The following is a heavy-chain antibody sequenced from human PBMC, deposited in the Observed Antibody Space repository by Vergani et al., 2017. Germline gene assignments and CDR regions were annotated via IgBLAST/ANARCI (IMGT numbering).Heavy chain of an antibody. CDR1: GYTFTGYY. CDR3: ARVGDDYGDNDAFDI. J-gene: IGHJ3*02. V-gene: IGHV1-2*02. Sequence: QVQLVQSGAEVKKPGASVKVSCKASGYTFTGYYMHWVRQAPGQGLEWMGWINPNSGGTNYAQKFQGRVTMTRDTSISTAYMERSRLRSDDTAVYYCARVGDDYGDNDAFDIWGQGTMVTVSS. CDR2: INPNSGGT. D-gene: IGHD4-17*01.